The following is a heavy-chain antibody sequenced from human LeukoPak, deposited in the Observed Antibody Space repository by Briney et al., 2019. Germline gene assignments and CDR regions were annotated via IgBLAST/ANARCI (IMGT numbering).Heavy chain of an antibody. J-gene: IGHJ4*02. CDR2: ISYDGSNK. CDR1: GFTFSSYG. D-gene: IGHD2-2*01. V-gene: IGHV3-30*18. CDR3: AKNARRVYCSSTSCLPYYFDY. Sequence: GGSPRLSCAASGFTFSSYGMHWVRQAPGKGLEWVAVISYDGSNKYYADSVKGRFTISRDNSKNTLYLQMNSLRAEDTAVYYCAKNARRVYCSSTSCLPYYFDYWGQGTLVTVSS.